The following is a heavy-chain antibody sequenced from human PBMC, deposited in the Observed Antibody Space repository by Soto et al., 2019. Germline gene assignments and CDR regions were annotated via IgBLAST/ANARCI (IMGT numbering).Heavy chain of an antibody. CDR3: ARGAVDGYNWDY. J-gene: IGHJ4*02. CDR1: GGSISSGGYY. CDR2: IYYSGST. D-gene: IGHD1-1*01. V-gene: IGHV4-31*03. Sequence: QVQLQESGPGLVKPSQTLSLTCTVSGGSISSGGYYWSWIRQHPGKGLEWIGYIYYSGSTYYNPSLKSRVTISVDSSKNQFSLKLSSVTAADTAVYCCARGAVDGYNWDYWGQGTLVTVSS.